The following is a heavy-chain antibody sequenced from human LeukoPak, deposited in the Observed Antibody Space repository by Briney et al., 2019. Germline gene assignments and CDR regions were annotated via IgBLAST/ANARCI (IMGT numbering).Heavy chain of an antibody. CDR1: GGTFSSYA. J-gene: IGHJ4*02. Sequence: SVKVSCKASGGTFSSYAISWVRQAPGQGLEWMGRIIPILGIANYAQKFQGRVTITADKSTSTAYMELSSLRSEDTAVYYCARDYYDSSGYYSPCFYWGQGTLVTVSS. CDR2: IIPILGIA. CDR3: ARDYYDSSGYYSPCFY. D-gene: IGHD3-22*01. V-gene: IGHV1-69*04.